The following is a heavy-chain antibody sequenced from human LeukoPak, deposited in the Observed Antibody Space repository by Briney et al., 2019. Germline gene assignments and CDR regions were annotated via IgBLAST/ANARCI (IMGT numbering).Heavy chain of an antibody. CDR3: ARTPTYCGGDCYYFDP. J-gene: IGHJ5*02. CDR2: IHHTGST. V-gene: IGHV4-30-2*01. D-gene: IGHD2-21*02. CDR1: GGSVDSGDYY. Sequence: SETLSLTCTVSGGSVDSGDYYWSWIRQPPGKGLEWIGYIHHTGSTYYNPSLKSRVTISVDRSKNQFSLKLSSVTAADTAMYFCARTPTYCGGDCYYFDPWGQGTLVTVSS.